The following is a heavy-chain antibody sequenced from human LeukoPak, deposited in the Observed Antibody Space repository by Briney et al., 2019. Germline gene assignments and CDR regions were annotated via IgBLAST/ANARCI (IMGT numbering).Heavy chain of an antibody. CDR1: GFTFSDYY. V-gene: IGHV3-7*01. CDR3: ARLRYHDFWSGYWKYYYYMDV. J-gene: IGHJ6*03. CDR2: IKQDGSEK. Sequence: GGSLRLSCAASGFTFSDYYMSWIRQAPGKGLEWVANIKQDGSEKYYVDSVKGRFTTSRDNAKNSLYLQMNSLRAEDTAVYYCARLRYHDFWSGYWKYYYYMDVWGKGTTVTVSS. D-gene: IGHD3-3*01.